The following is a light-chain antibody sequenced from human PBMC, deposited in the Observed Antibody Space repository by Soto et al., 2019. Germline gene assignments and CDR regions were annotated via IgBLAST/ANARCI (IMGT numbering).Light chain of an antibody. V-gene: IGKV1-5*03. CDR2: KAS. CDR3: QQFSSRSST. CDR1: QSVSNW. Sequence: DIQLTQSPSTLSASVGERVTITCRASQSVSNWLAWYQQKPGKAPKLLIYKASILESGVPSRFGGSGSETDFTLSINSLQPDDFATYYCQQFSSRSSTFGQGTKLEIK. J-gene: IGKJ2*01.